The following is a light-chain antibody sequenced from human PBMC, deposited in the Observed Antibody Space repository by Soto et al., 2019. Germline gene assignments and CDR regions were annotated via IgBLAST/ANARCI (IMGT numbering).Light chain of an antibody. CDR2: WAS. V-gene: IGKV4-1*01. CDR3: QQYYSTPQWT. CDR1: QSVLYSSNNKNY. Sequence: IVMTQSPDSLAVSLGERATINCKSSQSVLYSSNNKNYLAWYQQKPGQPPKLLIYWASTRESGVPDRFSGSGSGTDFTLSISRLQAEDGAVYSCQQYYSTPQWTFGQGTKGEIK. J-gene: IGKJ1*01.